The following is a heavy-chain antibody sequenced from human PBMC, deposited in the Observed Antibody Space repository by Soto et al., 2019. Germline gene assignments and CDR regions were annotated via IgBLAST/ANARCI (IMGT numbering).Heavy chain of an antibody. V-gene: IGHV3-53*01. CDR1: GFTVSSNY. CDR2: IYSGGST. CDR3: ARGRTPLLWFGELSGYYYGMDV. D-gene: IGHD3-10*01. Sequence: GGSLRLSCAASGFTVSSNYMSWFRQAPGKGLEGVSVIYSGGSTYYADSVKGRFTISRDNSKNTLYLHMNSLRAEDTAVYYCARGRTPLLWFGELSGYYYGMDVWGQGTTVTVSS. J-gene: IGHJ6*02.